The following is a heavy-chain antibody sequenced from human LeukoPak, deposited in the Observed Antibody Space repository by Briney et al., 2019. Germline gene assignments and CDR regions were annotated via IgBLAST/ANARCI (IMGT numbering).Heavy chain of an antibody. CDR2: INHSGST. CDR3: ARGPGSAFNI. CDR1: GGSFSGYY. V-gene: IGHV4-34*01. Sequence: PSETLSLTCAVYGGSFSGYYWSWIRQPPGKGLEWIGEINHSGSTNYNPSLKSRVTISVDTSKNQFSLKLSSVTAADTAVYYCARGPGSAFNIWGQGTTVTVSS. J-gene: IGHJ3*02.